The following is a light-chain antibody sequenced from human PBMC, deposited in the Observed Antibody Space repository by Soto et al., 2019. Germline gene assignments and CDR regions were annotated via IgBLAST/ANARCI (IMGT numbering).Light chain of an antibody. CDR2: EVT. Sequence: QSVLTQPASVSGSPGQSITISCTGTSTDVNGHNYVSWYQQHPGKAPKVIIYEVTNRPSGISHRFSGSKSGNTASLTISGLQAEDEADYYCCSYTSGTSVFGTGTQLTVL. CDR3: CSYTSGTSV. J-gene: IGLJ1*01. V-gene: IGLV2-14*01. CDR1: STDVNGHNY.